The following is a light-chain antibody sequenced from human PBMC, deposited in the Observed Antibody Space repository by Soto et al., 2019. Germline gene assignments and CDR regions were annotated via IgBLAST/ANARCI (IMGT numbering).Light chain of an antibody. CDR3: LRHDDYPLT. CDR1: QDIGNY. CDR2: DAS. V-gene: IGKV1-17*01. J-gene: IGKJ4*01. Sequence: DIQMTHSPSSLSASVGDRVTITCRASQDIGNYLAWYQQKPGKAPTRLIYDASSLQRGVPSKFSGSGSGTEFTLTINSLQPEDFATYYCLRHDDYPLTFGGGTNVDIK.